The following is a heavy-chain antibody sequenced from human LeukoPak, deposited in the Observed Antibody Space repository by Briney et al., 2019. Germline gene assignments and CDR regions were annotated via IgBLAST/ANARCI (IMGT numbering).Heavy chain of an antibody. CDR1: SDSIFTSNW. D-gene: IGHD2-21*01. V-gene: IGHV4-4*02. Sequence: PSETLSLTCTVSSDSIFTSNWWSWVRQPPGKGLEWIGSIYYSGSTYYNPSLKSRVTISVDTSKNQFSLKLSSVTAADTAVYYCARTIRNYYYYMDVWGKGTTVTVSS. CDR3: ARTIRNYYYYMDV. J-gene: IGHJ6*03. CDR2: IYYSGST.